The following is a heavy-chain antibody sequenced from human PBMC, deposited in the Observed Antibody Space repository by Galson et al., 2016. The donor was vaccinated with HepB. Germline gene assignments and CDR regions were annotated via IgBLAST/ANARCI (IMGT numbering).Heavy chain of an antibody. CDR1: NYSITTAYS. Sequence: SETLSLTCTVSNYSITTAYSWAWIRQPPGKGLEWIGTISHTGSPSYNPSLKSPVTISLDTSKNQFSLKLTSVTAADTAVYYCTRLFQEYSDINGYYKRYYFDYWGRGTLVAVSS. CDR2: ISHTGSP. V-gene: IGHV4-38-2*02. J-gene: IGHJ4*02. CDR3: TRLFQEYSDINGYYKRYYFDY. D-gene: IGHD3-22*01.